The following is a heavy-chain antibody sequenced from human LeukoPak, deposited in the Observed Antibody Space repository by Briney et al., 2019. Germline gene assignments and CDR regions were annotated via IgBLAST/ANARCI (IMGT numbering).Heavy chain of an antibody. Sequence: AGGSLRLSCAASGFTFSDYYMSWIRQAPGKGLGWVSYISSSGSTIYYADSVKGRFTISRDNAKDSLYLQMNSLRAEDTAVYYCARAPQGYCSSTSCYAEYFDYWGQGTLVTVSS. D-gene: IGHD2-2*01. CDR1: GFTFSDYY. CDR3: ARAPQGYCSSTSCYAEYFDY. CDR2: ISSSGSTI. J-gene: IGHJ4*02. V-gene: IGHV3-11*04.